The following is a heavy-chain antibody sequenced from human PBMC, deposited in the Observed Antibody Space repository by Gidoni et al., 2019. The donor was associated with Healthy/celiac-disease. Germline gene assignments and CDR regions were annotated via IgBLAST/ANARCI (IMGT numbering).Heavy chain of an antibody. CDR2: IYYSGST. V-gene: IGHV4-59*01. CDR3: ARDRGYSGFDYFDY. Sequence: QVQLQESGPGLVKPSETLSLTCTVSVGSISSYYWSWIRQPPGKGLEWIGYIYYSGSTNYNPSLKSRVTISVDTSKNQFSLKLSSVTAADTAVYYCARDRGYSGFDYFDYWGQGTLVTVSS. D-gene: IGHD5-12*01. J-gene: IGHJ4*02. CDR1: VGSISSYY.